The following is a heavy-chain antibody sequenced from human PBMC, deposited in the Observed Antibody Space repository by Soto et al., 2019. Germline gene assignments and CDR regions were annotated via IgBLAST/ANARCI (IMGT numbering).Heavy chain of an antibody. J-gene: IGHJ6*02. V-gene: IGHV3-11*05. CDR2: ISSSSSYT. CDR3: AKVGDILTGYYKPYYYYGMDV. CDR1: GFTFSDYY. Sequence: GGSLRLSCAASGFTFSDYYMSWIRQAPGKGLEWVSYISSSSSYTNYADSVKGRFTISRDNSKNTLYLQMNSLRAEDTAVYYCAKVGDILTGYYKPYYYYGMDVWGQGTTVTVSS. D-gene: IGHD3-9*01.